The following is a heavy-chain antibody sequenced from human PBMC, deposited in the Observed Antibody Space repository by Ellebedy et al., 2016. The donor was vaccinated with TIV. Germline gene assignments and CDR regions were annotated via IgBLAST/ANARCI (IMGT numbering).Heavy chain of an antibody. Sequence: MPSETLSLTCTVSGGSISSPSYYWGWIRQPPGKGLEWIGSIYYSGSTYYYPSLKSRVTMSIDPSKNQFSLKLSSVTAAATAVYYCARHHTVERGAIDYWGQGTLVTVSS. CDR1: GGSISSPSYY. D-gene: IGHD1-1*01. J-gene: IGHJ4*02. V-gene: IGHV4-39*01. CDR3: ARHHTVERGAIDY. CDR2: IYYSGST.